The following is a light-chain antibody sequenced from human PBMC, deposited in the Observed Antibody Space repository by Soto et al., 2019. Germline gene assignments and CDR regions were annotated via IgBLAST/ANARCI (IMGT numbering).Light chain of an antibody. J-gene: IGKJ1*01. CDR1: QSVSSY. V-gene: IGKV3-15*01. CDR3: QQYNNWPPWT. Sequence: EIVMTQSPATLSVSPGERATLSCGGSQSVSSYLAWYQQKPGQAPRLLIYGASTRATGIPARFSGSGSATEFTLPISSLQSADFAAYYCQQYNNWPPWTFGQGTQVDIK. CDR2: GAS.